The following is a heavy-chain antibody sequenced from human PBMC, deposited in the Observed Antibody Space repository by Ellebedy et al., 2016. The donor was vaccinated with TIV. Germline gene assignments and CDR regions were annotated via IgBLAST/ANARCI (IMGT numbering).Heavy chain of an antibody. CDR2: ISGSGGST. CDR3: ARGSSGWYGVYCFDY. J-gene: IGHJ4*02. V-gene: IGHV3-23*01. D-gene: IGHD6-19*01. Sequence: GGSLRLSXGASGFTFSSYAMSWVRQAPGKGLEWVSTISGSGGSTYYTDSVRGRFTISRDNSKNTLYLQMNSLRAEDTAVYYCARGSSGWYGVYCFDYWGQGTLVTVSS. CDR1: GFTFSSYA.